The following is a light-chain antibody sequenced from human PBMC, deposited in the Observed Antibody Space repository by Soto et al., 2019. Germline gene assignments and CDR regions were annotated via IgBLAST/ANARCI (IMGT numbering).Light chain of an antibody. Sequence: DIQMTQSPSTLSASVGDRVSIACRASQSISSSLAWYQQKPGKAPKLLIYDASSLESGVPSRFSGSGSGTEFTLSINSLQPQDFATYYCLCYITYPWTFGQGTKVGIK. J-gene: IGKJ1*01. V-gene: IGKV1-5*01. CDR1: QSISSS. CDR2: DAS. CDR3: LCYITYPWT.